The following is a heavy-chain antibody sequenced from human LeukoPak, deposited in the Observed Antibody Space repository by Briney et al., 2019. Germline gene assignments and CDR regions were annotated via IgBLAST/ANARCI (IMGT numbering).Heavy chain of an antibody. Sequence: SETLSLTCTVSGGSTTPYYWTWIRQPPGKGLEWIGYMFYSGGTNYSPSLKSRVTISVDTSKNQFSLQLRSVTAADTAVYYCAREDPQTTVPEGMDVWGQGTTVTVSS. J-gene: IGHJ6*02. D-gene: IGHD4-17*01. CDR3: AREDPQTTVPEGMDV. V-gene: IGHV4-59*01. CDR2: MFYSGGT. CDR1: GGSTTPYY.